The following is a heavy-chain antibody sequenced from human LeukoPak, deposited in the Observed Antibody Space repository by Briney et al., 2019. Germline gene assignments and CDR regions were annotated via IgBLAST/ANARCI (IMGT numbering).Heavy chain of an antibody. CDR1: GGSISSYY. V-gene: IGHV4-4*07. CDR3: ARDRYYDYVWGSYRYTGSNWFDP. Sequence: PSETLSLTCTVSGGSISSYYWSWIRQPAGKGLEWIGRIYTSGSTNYNPSLKSRVTMSVDTSKNQFSLKLSSVTAADTAVYYCARDRYYDYVWGSYRYTGSNWFDPWGQGTLVTVSS. D-gene: IGHD3-16*02. CDR2: IYTSGST. J-gene: IGHJ5*02.